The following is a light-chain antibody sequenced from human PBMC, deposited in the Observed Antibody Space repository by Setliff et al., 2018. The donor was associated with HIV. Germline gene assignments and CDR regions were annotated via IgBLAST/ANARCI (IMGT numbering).Light chain of an antibody. CDR1: SGDVGRYNL. J-gene: IGLJ1*01. CDR2: QAS. V-gene: IGLV2-23*01. Sequence: QSALPQPASVSGSPGQSITISCTGTSGDVGRYNLVSWYQQQPGKPPKLMIYQASKRPSGVSNRFSGSKSGNTASLTISGLQAEDEADYYCYSNTGSNTYVFGTGTKVTVL. CDR3: YSNTGSNTYV.